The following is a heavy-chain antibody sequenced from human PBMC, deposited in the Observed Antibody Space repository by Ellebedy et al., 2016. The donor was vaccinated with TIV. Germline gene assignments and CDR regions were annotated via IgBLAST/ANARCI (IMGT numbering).Heavy chain of an antibody. V-gene: IGHV3-21*01. CDR1: GFTFGNYS. J-gene: IGHJ4*02. D-gene: IGHD3-22*01. CDR2: VSSSSTYI. Sequence: PGGSLRLSCVGSGFTFGNYSMNWVRQAPGKGLEWVSSVSSSSTYIYYADSVKGRFTISRDNAKNSLYLQMNSLRAEDTAVYYCARVYDSIDYWGQGTLVTVSS. CDR3: ARVYDSIDY.